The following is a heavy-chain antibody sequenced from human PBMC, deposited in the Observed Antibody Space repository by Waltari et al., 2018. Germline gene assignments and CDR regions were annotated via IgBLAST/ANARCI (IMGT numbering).Heavy chain of an antibody. J-gene: IGHJ5*01. CDR2: IYYSGST. CDR1: GGSISSHY. V-gene: IGHV4-59*11. Sequence: QVQLQESGPGLVKPSETLSLTCTVSGGSISSHYWSWIRQPPGKGLEWIGYIYYSGSTNYNPSPKRRVTISVDTSKNQCSLKLSSVTVADTAIYFCARGDDRPARYFFDSWGQGILVTVSS. D-gene: IGHD3-16*01. CDR3: ARGDDRPARYFFDS.